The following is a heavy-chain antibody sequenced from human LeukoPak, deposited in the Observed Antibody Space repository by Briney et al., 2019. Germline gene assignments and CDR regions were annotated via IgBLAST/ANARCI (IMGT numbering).Heavy chain of an antibody. CDR2: VYSAGYT. Sequence: GGSLRLSCTASGFIVSSTYMSWVRQAPGKGLEWVSIVYSAGYTYYADSVKGRFTLSRDNSKNTLYLQMSSLTVGDTAVCYSAKDKGAWGQGTLVTVSS. CDR3: AKDKGA. CDR1: GFIVSSTY. V-gene: IGHV3-53*01. J-gene: IGHJ5*02. D-gene: IGHD3-16*01.